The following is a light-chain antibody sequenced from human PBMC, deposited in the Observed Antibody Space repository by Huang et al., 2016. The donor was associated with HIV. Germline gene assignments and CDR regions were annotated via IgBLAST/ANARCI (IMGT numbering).Light chain of an antibody. Sequence: ENLMTQSPSTLSVSPGESATLSCRANQSVFKNLAWYQQKPGQATKLLIYGSSTRAAGIPARFSGSGSGTDFTLTISSLQSEDFAVYYCQQYNTSPRTFGQGTKVEV. CDR1: QSVFKN. J-gene: IGKJ1*01. CDR3: QQYNTSPRT. V-gene: IGKV3-15*01. CDR2: GSS.